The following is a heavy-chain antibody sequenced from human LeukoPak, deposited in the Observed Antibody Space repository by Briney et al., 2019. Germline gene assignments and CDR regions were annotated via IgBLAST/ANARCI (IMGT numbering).Heavy chain of an antibody. CDR1: GFTFSAYG. V-gene: IGHV3-30*02. Sequence: GGPLRLSCAASGFTFSAYGVHWVRQAPGKGLEWVAFIRYGGRIKSYADSVKGRFTISRDNSKNTLYLQMNSLTTEDTSLYYCARNRAAAGDWLDPWGQGTLVIVSS. D-gene: IGHD6-13*01. J-gene: IGHJ5*02. CDR2: IRYGGRIK. CDR3: ARNRAAAGDWLDP.